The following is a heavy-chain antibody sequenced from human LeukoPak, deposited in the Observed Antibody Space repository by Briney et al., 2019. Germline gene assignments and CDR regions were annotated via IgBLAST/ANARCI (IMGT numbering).Heavy chain of an antibody. D-gene: IGHD3-10*01. CDR2: IYYSGTT. CDR1: GASINTYY. V-gene: IGHV4-59*01. CDR3: ARVLRPMASQYYFDY. J-gene: IGHJ4*02. Sequence: PSETLSLTCTVSGASINTYYWSWIRQPPGKGLEWIGYIYYSGTTSYNPSLKTRITISIDTSKNQFSLKLSSVTAADTAVYYCARVLRPMASQYYFDYWGQGTLVTVSS.